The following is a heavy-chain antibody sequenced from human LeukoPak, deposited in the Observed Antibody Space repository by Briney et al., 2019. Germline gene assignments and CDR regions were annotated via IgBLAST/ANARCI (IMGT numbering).Heavy chain of an antibody. CDR3: ARRVAVARIQEFDY. CDR2: MNPSSGNT. D-gene: IGHD6-19*01. V-gene: IGHV1-8*01. J-gene: IGHJ4*02. CDR1: GYTFTSYD. Sequence: GASVKVSCKASGYTFTSYDINWVRQSTGQGLEWMGWMNPSSGNTGYAQKFQGRVTMNRNTSISTAYMELSSLRYEDTAVYYCARRVAVARIQEFDYWGQGTLVTVSS.